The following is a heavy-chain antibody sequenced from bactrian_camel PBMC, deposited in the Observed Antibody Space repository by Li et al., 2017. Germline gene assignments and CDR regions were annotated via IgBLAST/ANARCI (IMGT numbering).Heavy chain of an antibody. D-gene: IGHD6*01. CDR1: GISLDASQ. J-gene: IGHJ6*01. Sequence: HVQLVESGGGSAQVGGSLTLSCGASGISLDASQRGWYRQAPGKECELVASIRSSGWTQYADSVKGRFTISEDVDKNMVYLQMDNLKAEDSAMYYCAASENKFCSFHGGTWYAWGQGTQVTVS. V-gene: IGHV3S55*01. CDR2: IRSSGWT. CDR3: AASENKFCSFHGGTWYA.